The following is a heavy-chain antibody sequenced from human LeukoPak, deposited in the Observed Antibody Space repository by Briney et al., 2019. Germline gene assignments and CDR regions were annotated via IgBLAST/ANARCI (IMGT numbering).Heavy chain of an antibody. CDR3: ARLGSSSSHYYYYYGKDV. CDR1: GGSISSYY. Sequence: SETLSLTCTVSGGSISSYYWSWIRQPPGKGLEWIGYIYYSGSTNYNPSLKSRVTISVDTSKNQFSLKLSSVTAADTAVYYCARLGSSSSHYYYYYGKDVWGQGTTVTVSS. J-gene: IGHJ6*02. D-gene: IGHD6-6*01. V-gene: IGHV4-59*08. CDR2: IYYSGST.